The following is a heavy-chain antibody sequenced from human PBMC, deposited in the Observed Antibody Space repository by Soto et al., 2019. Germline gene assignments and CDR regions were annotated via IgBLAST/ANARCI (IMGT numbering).Heavy chain of an antibody. V-gene: IGHV3-7*01. J-gene: IGHJ6*03. Sequence: PGGSLRLSCAASGFTFSSYWMSWVRQAPGKGLEWVANIKQDGSEKYYVDSVKGRFTISRDNAKNSLYLQMNSLRAEDTAVYYCARAPTYGDSYYYYYYMDVWGKGTTVTVS. CDR1: GFTFSSYW. CDR2: IKQDGSEK. CDR3: ARAPTYGDSYYYYYYMDV. D-gene: IGHD4-17*01.